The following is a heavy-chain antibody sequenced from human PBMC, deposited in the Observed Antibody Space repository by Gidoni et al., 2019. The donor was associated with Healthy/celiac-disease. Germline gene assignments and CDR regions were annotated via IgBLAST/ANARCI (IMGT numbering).Heavy chain of an antibody. Sequence: EVQLLESGGGLVQPGGSLRLSCAASGFTFSRYAMSWGRQGPGKGLEWVSAISGSGGSTYYADSVKGRFTISRDNSKNTLYLQMNSLRAEDTAVYYCAKGPKYYYDSSGYYGFCDYWGQGTLVTVSS. CDR2: ISGSGGST. CDR3: AKGPKYYYDSSGYYGFCDY. CDR1: GFTFSRYA. J-gene: IGHJ4*02. D-gene: IGHD3-22*01. V-gene: IGHV3-23*01.